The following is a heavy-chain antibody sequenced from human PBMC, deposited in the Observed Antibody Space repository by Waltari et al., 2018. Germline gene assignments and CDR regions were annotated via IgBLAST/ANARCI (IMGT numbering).Heavy chain of an antibody. CDR1: GSSISSGYY. CDR3: ARDPDADSSGYYSGH. J-gene: IGHJ4*02. CDR2: IYHSGST. D-gene: IGHD3-22*01. V-gene: IGHV4-38-2*02. Sequence: QVQLQESGPGLVKPSETLSLTCAVSGSSISSGYYWGWIRQPPGKGLEWIGTIYHSGSTYYNPSLKSRVTISVDTSKNQFSLKLTSVTAADTAVYYCARDPDADSSGYYSGHWGQGTLVTVSS.